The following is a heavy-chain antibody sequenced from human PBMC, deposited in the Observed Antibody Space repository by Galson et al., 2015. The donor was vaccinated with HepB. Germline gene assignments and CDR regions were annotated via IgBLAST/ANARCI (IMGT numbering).Heavy chain of an antibody. CDR3: TRDQSSVFDILTASYNWYFDL. Sequence: SLRLSCAASGFTLSSHWMHWVRQAPGKGLLWVARIDAAGLSTAYADSVKGRFTIARDNAKNTLYLQMDSLRVEDTAFYFCTRDQSSVFDILTASYNWYFDLWGRGTLVTVSS. V-gene: IGHV3-74*01. J-gene: IGHJ2*01. CDR1: GFTLSSHW. CDR2: IDAAGLST. D-gene: IGHD3-9*01.